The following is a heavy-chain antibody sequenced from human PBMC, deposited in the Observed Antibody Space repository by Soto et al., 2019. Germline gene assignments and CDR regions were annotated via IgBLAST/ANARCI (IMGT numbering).Heavy chain of an antibody. CDR2: INPNSGGT. J-gene: IGHJ4*02. V-gene: IGHV1-2*04. D-gene: IGHD5-18*01. CDR1: GYTFTGYY. Sequence: ASVKLSCKASGYTFTGYYMHWVRQAPGQGLEWMGWINPNSGGTNYAQKFQGWVTMTRDMSISTAYMELSRLRSDDTAVYYCARGDVDTAMVIDYWGQGTLVTVSS. CDR3: ARGDVDTAMVIDY.